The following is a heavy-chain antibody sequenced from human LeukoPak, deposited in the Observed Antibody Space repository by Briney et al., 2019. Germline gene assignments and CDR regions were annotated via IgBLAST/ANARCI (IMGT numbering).Heavy chain of an antibody. D-gene: IGHD2-2*01. CDR3: AKDLDCSSSSCGAFDM. J-gene: IGHJ3*02. V-gene: IGHV3-23*01. CDR1: GATFSGYT. CDR2: ISPSGTNT. Sequence: GGSLRLSCAASGATFSGYTMSWVRQAPGKGLEWVSGISPSGTNTYHANSVKGRFTISRDNPKNTLYLQMNSLRADDTAIYYCAKDLDCSSSSCGAFDMRGQGTMVTVSS.